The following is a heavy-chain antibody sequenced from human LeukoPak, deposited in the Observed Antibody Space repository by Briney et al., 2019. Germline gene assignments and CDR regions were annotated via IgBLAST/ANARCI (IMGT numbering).Heavy chain of an antibody. Sequence: GRSLRLSCAASGFTFSSYGMHWVRQAPGKGLEWLAVISYDGSNKYYADSVKGRFTISRDNSKNTLYLQMNSLRAEDTAVYYCAKDKHDYGDSPFWDYWGQGTLVTVSS. CDR2: ISYDGSNK. CDR1: GFTFSSYG. CDR3: AKDKHDYGDSPFWDY. D-gene: IGHD4-17*01. J-gene: IGHJ4*02. V-gene: IGHV3-30*18.